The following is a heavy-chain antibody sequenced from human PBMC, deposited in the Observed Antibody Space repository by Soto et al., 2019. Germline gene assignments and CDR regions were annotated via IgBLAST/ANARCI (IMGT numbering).Heavy chain of an antibody. CDR1: GGSISSGDYY. CDR2: IYYSGST. J-gene: IGHJ5*02. V-gene: IGHV4-30-4*01. D-gene: IGHD1-1*01. Sequence: SETLSLTCTVSGGSISSGDYYWSWIRQPPGKGLEWIGYIYYSGSTYYNPSLKSRVTISVDTSKNQFSLKLSSVTAADTAVYYCARARSTAYNNWFDPWGQGTLVTVSS. CDR3: ARARSTAYNNWFDP.